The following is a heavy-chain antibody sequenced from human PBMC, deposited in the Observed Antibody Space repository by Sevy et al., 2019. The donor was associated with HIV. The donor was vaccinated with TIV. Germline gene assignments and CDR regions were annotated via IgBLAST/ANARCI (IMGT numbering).Heavy chain of an antibody. CDR1: GFTFSSYG. J-gene: IGHJ5*02. Sequence: GGSLRLSCAASGFTFSSYGMHWVRQAPGKGLEWVAVIWYDGSNKYYAYSVKGRFTISRDNSKNTLYLQMNSLRAEDTAVYYCARDSAPGYYDFWSGYLNWFDPWGQGTLVTVSS. CDR3: ARDSAPGYYDFWSGYLNWFDP. V-gene: IGHV3-33*01. D-gene: IGHD3-3*01. CDR2: IWYDGSNK.